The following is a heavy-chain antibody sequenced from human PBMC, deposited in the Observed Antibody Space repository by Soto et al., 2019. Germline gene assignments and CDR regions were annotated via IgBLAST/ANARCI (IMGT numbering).Heavy chain of an antibody. CDR1: GFTFSTYG. CDR3: AKALGNYDMYLYYYMDV. CDR2: ISYDGSNI. V-gene: IGHV3-30*18. J-gene: IGHJ6*03. Sequence: QVQLVESGGGVVQPGRSLRLSCAASGFTFSTYGMHWVRQAPGNGLEWVALISYDGSNIYSADSVKGRFTISRDNSKMTLYRQMNSLGAEGSAVYYGAKALGNYDMYLYYYMDVWGKGTTVTVSS. D-gene: IGHD4-4*01.